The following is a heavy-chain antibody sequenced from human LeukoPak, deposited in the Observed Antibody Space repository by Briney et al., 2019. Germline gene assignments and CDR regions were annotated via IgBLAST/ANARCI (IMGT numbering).Heavy chain of an antibody. Sequence: GGSLRLSCAASGFTFSDYYMSWIRQAPGKGLEWVSYISSSGSTIYYADSVKGRFTISRDNAKSSLYLQMNSLRAEDTAVYYCAREGYYDSSGYHLDYWGQGTLVTVSS. J-gene: IGHJ4*02. CDR2: ISSSGSTI. CDR3: AREGYYDSSGYHLDY. D-gene: IGHD3-22*01. CDR1: GFTFSDYY. V-gene: IGHV3-11*01.